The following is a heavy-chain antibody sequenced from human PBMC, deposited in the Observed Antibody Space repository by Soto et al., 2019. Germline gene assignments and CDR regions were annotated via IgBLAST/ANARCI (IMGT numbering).Heavy chain of an antibody. Sequence: SETLTLTCAVPGVTFSGFYLNWIRQPPGKGLEWIGEINHSGSYNYNPPLKSRGTKSLDTSNIQFSRRLNAVTAVDTAVYYCARMAGPWYFDLWGRGTLVTVSS. CDR3: ARMAGPWYFDL. CDR2: INHSGSY. J-gene: IGHJ2*01. CDR1: GVTFSGFY. V-gene: IGHV4-34*01.